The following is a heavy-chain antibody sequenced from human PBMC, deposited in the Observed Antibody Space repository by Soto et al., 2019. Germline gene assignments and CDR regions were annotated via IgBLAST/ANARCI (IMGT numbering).Heavy chain of an antibody. J-gene: IGHJ5*02. CDR2: LYWDDDK. CDR3: VSGSFPNWFDP. V-gene: IGHV2-5*02. D-gene: IGHD3-10*01. CDR1: GFSLSTSGAG. Sequence: QITLKESGPTLVKPTQTLTLTCTFSGFSLSTSGAGVGWIRQPPGKALEWLALLYWDDDKRYSPSLKSRLTITKDTPKNQVVMTMSNMDPVDTATCYCVSGSFPNWFDPWGQGTLVTVSS.